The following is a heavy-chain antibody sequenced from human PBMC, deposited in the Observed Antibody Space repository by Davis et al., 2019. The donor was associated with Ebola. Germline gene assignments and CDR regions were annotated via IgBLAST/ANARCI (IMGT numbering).Heavy chain of an antibody. CDR2: INSDGSST. J-gene: IGHJ1*01. CDR3: ARDSSGWTEYFQH. D-gene: IGHD6-19*01. Sequence: GESLKISCAASGFTFSSYAMSWVRQAPGKGLVWVSRINSDGSSTNYADSVKGRFTISRDNAKNTLYLQMNSLRAEDTAVYYCARDSSGWTEYFQHWGQGTLVTVSS. V-gene: IGHV3-74*01. CDR1: GFTFSSYA.